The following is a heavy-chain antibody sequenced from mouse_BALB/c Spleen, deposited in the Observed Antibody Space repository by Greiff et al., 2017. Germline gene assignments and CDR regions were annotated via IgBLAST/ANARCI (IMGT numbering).Heavy chain of an antibody. Sequence: VQLQQSGAELVKPGASVKLSCKASGYTFTSYWMHWVKQRPGQGLEWIGEINPSNGRTNYNEKFKSKATLTVDKSSSTAYMQLSSLTSEDSAVYYCARGYDGYSFAYWGQGTLVTVSA. J-gene: IGHJ3*01. CDR1: GYTFTSYW. CDR3: ARGYDGYSFAY. D-gene: IGHD2-3*01. V-gene: IGHV1S81*02. CDR2: INPSNGRT.